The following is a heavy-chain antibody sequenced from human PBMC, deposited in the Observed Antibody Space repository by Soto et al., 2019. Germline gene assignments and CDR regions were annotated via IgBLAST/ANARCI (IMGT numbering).Heavy chain of an antibody. V-gene: IGHV6-1*01. Sequence: PSQTLSLTCVISGDSVSSNSAAWNWIRQSPLRGLEWLGRTYYRSKWYNDYAESVKGRITINPDTPKNQFFLQLSSVTPDDTAVYFCARDLHGTYYYDSWGQGTLVTVSS. D-gene: IGHD1-1*01. CDR3: ARDLHGTYYYDS. CDR1: GDSVSSNSAA. J-gene: IGHJ4*02. CDR2: TYYRSKWYN.